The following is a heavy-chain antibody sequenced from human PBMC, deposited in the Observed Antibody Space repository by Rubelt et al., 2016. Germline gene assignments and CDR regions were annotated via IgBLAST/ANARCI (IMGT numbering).Heavy chain of an antibody. J-gene: IGHJ6*03. V-gene: IGHV4-59*08. CDR3: ARGIQGGGEPYYSYYMDV. CDR1: GDSISTYY. Sequence: QVQLQESGPGLVKPSETLSLTCTVSGDSISTYYWSWIRQPPGKGLECIGYIYDSGGTTYNPSLKSRVTISVDTSNNQFSLGWCCVCAAGTGGYYGARGIQGGGEPYYSYYMDVWGKGTTVTVSS. D-gene: IGHD2-21*01. CDR2: IYDSGGT.